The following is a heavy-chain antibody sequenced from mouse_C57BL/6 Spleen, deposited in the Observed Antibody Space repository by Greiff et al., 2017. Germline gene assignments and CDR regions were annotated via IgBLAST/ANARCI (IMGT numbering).Heavy chain of an antibody. CDR2: IDPEGGDT. CDR3: TTRYYGSSGDY. D-gene: IGHD1-1*01. CDR1: GFNIKDYY. J-gene: IGHJ2*01. Sequence: VHVKQSGAELVRPGASVKLSCTASGFNIKDYYLHWVKQRPEQGLEWIGRIDPEGGDTEYAPKFQGKATMTADTSSNTAYLQLSSLTSEDTAVYYCTTRYYGSSGDYWGQGTTLTVSS. V-gene: IGHV14-1*01.